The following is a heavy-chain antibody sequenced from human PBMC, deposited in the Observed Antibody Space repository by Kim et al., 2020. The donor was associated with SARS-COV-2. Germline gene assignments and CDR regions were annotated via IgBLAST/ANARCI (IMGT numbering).Heavy chain of an antibody. Sequence: ASVKVSCKASGYTFTGCYMHWVRQAPGQGLEWMGWINPNSGGTNYAQKFQGWVTMTRDTSISTAYMELSRLRSDDTAVYYCARDRDYCSSTSCYGRYYYYGMDVWGQGTTVTVSS. V-gene: IGHV1-2*04. J-gene: IGHJ6*02. CDR3: ARDRDYCSSTSCYGRYYYYGMDV. CDR2: INPNSGGT. CDR1: GYTFTGCY. D-gene: IGHD2-2*01.